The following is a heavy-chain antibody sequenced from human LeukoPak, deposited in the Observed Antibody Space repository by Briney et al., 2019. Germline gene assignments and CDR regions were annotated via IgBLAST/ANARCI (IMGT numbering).Heavy chain of an antibody. CDR2: IIPIFGTA. CDR1: GGTFSSYA. CDR3: ARAQPKGYSSSWYDY. Sequence: SVKVSCRASGGTFSSYAVSWVRQAPGQGLEWMGRIIPIFGTANYAQKFQGRVTITTDESTSTAYMELSSLRSEDTAVYYCARAQPKGYSSSWYDYWGQGTLVTVSS. D-gene: IGHD6-13*01. V-gene: IGHV1-69*05. J-gene: IGHJ4*02.